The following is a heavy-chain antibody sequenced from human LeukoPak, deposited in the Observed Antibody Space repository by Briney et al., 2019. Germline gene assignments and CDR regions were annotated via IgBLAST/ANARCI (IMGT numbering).Heavy chain of an antibody. CDR3: AREGLPCSADH. CDR2: MKQDGSER. V-gene: IGHV3-7*01. J-gene: IGHJ4*02. Sequence: GGSLRLSCAASGFTFSGFWMRWVRQAPGKGLEWVANMKQDGSERNYLDSVKGRFTISRDNAQNSLYLQMNSLRAEDTAVYYCAREGLPCSADHWGQGTLVTVSS. D-gene: IGHD3-10*02. CDR1: GFTFSGFW.